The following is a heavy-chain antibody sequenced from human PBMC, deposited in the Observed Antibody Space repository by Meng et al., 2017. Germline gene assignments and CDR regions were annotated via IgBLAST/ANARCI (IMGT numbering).Heavy chain of an antibody. D-gene: IGHD6-13*01. CDR1: GGSISSSNW. J-gene: IGHJ5*02. V-gene: IGHV4-4*02. CDR2: IYHSGST. CDR3: ARRGIAAAGNNWFDP. Sequence: VQLPEGGPGLGKPSGTLSPTCAGSGGSISSSNWWSWVRQPPGKGLEWIGEIYHSGSTNYNPSLKSRVTISVDKSKNQFSLKLSSVTAADTAVYYCARRGIAAAGNNWFDPWGQGTLVTVSS.